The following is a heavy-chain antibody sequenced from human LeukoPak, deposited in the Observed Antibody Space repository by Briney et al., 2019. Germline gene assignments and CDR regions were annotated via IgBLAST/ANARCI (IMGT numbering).Heavy chain of an antibody. J-gene: IGHJ3*02. Sequence: QXGGSLRLSCEASRFTFSNYAFDWVRQAPGKGLEWVAVISNDGITKYYADSVKGRFTISRDNSKNTLYLEMNSLTREDTAVYYCARADYCIGDCFHAAFDIWGQGTVVTVSS. CDR3: ARADYCIGDCFHAAFDI. D-gene: IGHD2-21*02. CDR2: ISNDGITK. CDR1: RFTFSNYA. V-gene: IGHV3-30-3*01.